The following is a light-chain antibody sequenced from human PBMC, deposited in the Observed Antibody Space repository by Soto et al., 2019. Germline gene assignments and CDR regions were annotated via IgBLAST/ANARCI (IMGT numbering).Light chain of an antibody. CDR2: GAS. V-gene: IGKV1-39*01. CDR3: QQSYSTPWT. J-gene: IGKJ1*01. CDR1: QIISSY. Sequence: DLQMTQSPSSLSASVGDRVTITCQASQIISSYLNWYQQKPGRAPNLLIYGASSLQSGVPSRFSGSESGTDFTLTISSLQPEDFATYHCQQSYSTPWTFGQGTKVEIK.